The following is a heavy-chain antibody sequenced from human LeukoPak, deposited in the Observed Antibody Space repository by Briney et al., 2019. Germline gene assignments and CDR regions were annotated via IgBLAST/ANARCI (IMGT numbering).Heavy chain of an antibody. CDR2: INPSGGGT. Sequence: ASVKVSCKASGYTLTNFYMHWVRQAPGQGPEWMGIINPSGGGTSYAQKFQVRVTMTRDTSTSTVYMELSSLTSEDTAIYYCARIGGYGIFDYWGQGTLVTVSP. J-gene: IGHJ4*02. CDR3: ARIGGYGIFDY. V-gene: IGHV1-46*01. D-gene: IGHD6-25*01. CDR1: GYTLTNFY.